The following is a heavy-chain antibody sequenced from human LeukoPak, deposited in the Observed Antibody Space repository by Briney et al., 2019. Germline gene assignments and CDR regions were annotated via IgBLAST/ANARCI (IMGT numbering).Heavy chain of an antibody. J-gene: IGHJ4*02. CDR1: GFIFSSYG. Sequence: PGGSLRLSCAVSGFIFSSYGMHWVRQAPGKGLEWVAVISYDGSNKNYAESVTGRFTISRDNSKNTLFLQMNSLRVEDTAVYYCAKDGGRHFDYWGQGTLVTVSS. V-gene: IGHV3-30*18. CDR2: ISYDGSNK. D-gene: IGHD6-25*01. CDR3: AKDGGRHFDY.